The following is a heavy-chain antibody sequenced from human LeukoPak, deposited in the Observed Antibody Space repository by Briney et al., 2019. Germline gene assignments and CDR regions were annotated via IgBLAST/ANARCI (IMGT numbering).Heavy chain of an antibody. CDR2: IYYSGST. Sequence: SETLSLTCAVSGGSISSSSYYWGWIRQPPGKGLEWIGSIYYSGSTYYNPSLKSRVTISVDTSKNQFSLQLSSVTAADTAVYYCATARAVGATMGVFDYWGQGTLVTVSS. CDR3: ATARAVGATMGVFDY. CDR1: GGSISSSSYY. J-gene: IGHJ4*02. D-gene: IGHD1-26*01. V-gene: IGHV4-39*07.